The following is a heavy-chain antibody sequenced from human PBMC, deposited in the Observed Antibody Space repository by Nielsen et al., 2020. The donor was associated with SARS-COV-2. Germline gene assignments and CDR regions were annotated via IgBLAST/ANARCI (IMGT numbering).Heavy chain of an antibody. J-gene: IGHJ5*02. V-gene: IGHV3-21*01. CDR3: ARDGSTMVRGPYGGGWFDP. CDR2: ISSSSSYI. D-gene: IGHD3-10*01. Sequence: GESLKISCAASGFTFSSYSMNWVRQAPGKGLEWVSSISSSSSYIYYADSVKGRFTISRDNAKNSLYLQMNSLRAEDTAVYYCARDGSTMVRGPYGGGWFDPWGQGTLVTVSS. CDR1: GFTFSSYS.